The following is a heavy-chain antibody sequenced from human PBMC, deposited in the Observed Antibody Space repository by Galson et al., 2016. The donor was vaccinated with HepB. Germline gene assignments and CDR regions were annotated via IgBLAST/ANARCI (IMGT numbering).Heavy chain of an antibody. Sequence: SLRLSCAASGFTFSNAWMNWVRQAPGKGPEWVANIQQDGSERNYLDSVKGRFTISRDNAEQSLYLQMNSLRADDTAVYCCVRASGWISDYWGQGTLVSVSS. CDR1: GFTFSNAW. J-gene: IGHJ4*02. V-gene: IGHV3-7*03. CDR2: IQQDGSER. CDR3: VRASGWISDY. D-gene: IGHD1-1*01.